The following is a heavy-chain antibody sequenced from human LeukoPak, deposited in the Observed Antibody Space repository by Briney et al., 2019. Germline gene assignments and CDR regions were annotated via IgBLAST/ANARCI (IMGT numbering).Heavy chain of an antibody. CDR3: ASTPLENDSSGYRFDP. V-gene: IGHV1-69*13. CDR1: GGTFSSYA. Sequence: SVKVSCKASGGTFSSYAISWVRQAPRQGLEWMGGIIPIFGTANYAQKFQGRVTITADESTSTAYMELSSLRSEDTAVYYCASTPLENDSSGYRFDPWGQGTLVTVSS. J-gene: IGHJ5*02. CDR2: IIPIFGTA. D-gene: IGHD3-22*01.